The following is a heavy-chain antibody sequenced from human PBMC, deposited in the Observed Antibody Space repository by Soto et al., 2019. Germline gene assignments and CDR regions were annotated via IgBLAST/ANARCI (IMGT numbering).Heavy chain of an antibody. CDR3: ARDGRVTTPDWYFDL. V-gene: IGHV3-21*05. D-gene: IGHD4-17*01. CDR2: ISSSSSYI. Sequence: PGGSLRLSCAASGFTFSSYSMNWVRQAPGKGLEWVSYISSSSSYIYYADSVKGRFTISRDNAKNSLYLQMNSLRAEDTAVYYCARDGRVTTPDWYFDLWGRGTLVTVSS. CDR1: GFTFSSYS. J-gene: IGHJ2*01.